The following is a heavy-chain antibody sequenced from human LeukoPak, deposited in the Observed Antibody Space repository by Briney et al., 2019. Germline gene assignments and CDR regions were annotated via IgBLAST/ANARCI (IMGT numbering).Heavy chain of an antibody. V-gene: IGHV3-21*01. CDR2: ISTSSSYI. D-gene: IGHD1-20*01. CDR1: GFTFSSYS. CDR3: ARDVNWNYWDY. J-gene: IGHJ4*01. Sequence: GGSLRLSCAASGFTFSSYSMNWVRQAPGKGLEWLSFISTSSSYIYYADSVKGRFTISRDNAKNSLYLQMNSLRAEDTAVYYCARDVNWNYWDYWGHGTLVTVSS.